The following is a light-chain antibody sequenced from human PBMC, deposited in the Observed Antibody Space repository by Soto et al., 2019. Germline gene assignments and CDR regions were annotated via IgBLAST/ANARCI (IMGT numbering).Light chain of an antibody. CDR1: QRISSY. CDR3: RPGYATPIT. CDR2: AAP. J-gene: IGKJ5*01. V-gene: IGKV1-39*01. Sequence: KQMRYYPISLSASRGERVAXTCRASQRISSYLNWYQQKPGKAHKLLIYAAPNLKSGVTSRLSGSGSGTDFALTTSSLLPEDFAPYYCRPGYATPITFRQGTRLEI.